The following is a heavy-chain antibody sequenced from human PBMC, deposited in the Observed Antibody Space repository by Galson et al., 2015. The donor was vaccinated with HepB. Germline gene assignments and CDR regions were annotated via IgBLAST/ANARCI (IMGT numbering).Heavy chain of an antibody. Sequence: SLRLSCAASGFTFSTYAMTWVRQAPGKGLEWVSTISGRGISTYYADSVKGRFTISRDNTKKTMDLEMNSLRAEDTAVYYCAKGLSAIDSRLEIWGRGTLVTVSS. D-gene: IGHD1-1*01. J-gene: IGHJ4*02. CDR1: GFTFSTYA. CDR2: ISGRGIST. V-gene: IGHV3-23*01. CDR3: AKGLSAIDSRLEI.